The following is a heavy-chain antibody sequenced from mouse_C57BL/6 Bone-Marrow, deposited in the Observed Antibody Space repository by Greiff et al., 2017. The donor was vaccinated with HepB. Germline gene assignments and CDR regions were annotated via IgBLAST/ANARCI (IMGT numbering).Heavy chain of an antibody. J-gene: IGHJ4*01. V-gene: IGHV5-2*01. CDR1: EYEFPSHD. CDR2: INSDGGST. Sequence: EVQLVESGGGLVQPGESLKLSCESNEYEFPSHDMSWVRKTPEKRLELVAAINSDGGSTYYPDTMERRFIITRDNTKKTLYLQMRSLRSEDTAMYYRARHKAPYAMEYWGQGTSVTVSS. CDR3: ARHKAPYAMEY.